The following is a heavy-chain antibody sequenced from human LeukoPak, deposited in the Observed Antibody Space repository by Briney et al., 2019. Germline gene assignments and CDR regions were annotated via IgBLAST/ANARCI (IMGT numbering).Heavy chain of an antibody. CDR3: AGESPNSGWFDY. CDR1: GASISTYY. CDR2: IYYSGRT. J-gene: IGHJ5*01. D-gene: IGHD1-26*01. Sequence: KPSETLSLTCIVSGASISTYYRSWIRQLPGEGLEWIGFIYYSGRTEYNPSLKSRVTISGDTSKNQFSLKLSSVTAADTAVYFCAGESPNSGWFDYWGQGTLVTVSS. V-gene: IGHV4-59*01.